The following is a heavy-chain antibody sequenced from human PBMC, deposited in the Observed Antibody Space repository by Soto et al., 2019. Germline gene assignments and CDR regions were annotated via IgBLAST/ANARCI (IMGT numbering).Heavy chain of an antibody. CDR3: ARDNRRSGYYDSSRSWFDP. D-gene: IGHD3-22*01. V-gene: IGHV1-18*01. CDR1: GYTFTSYG. CDR2: ISAYNGNT. Sequence: ASVKVSCKASGYTFTSYGISWVRQTPEQGLEWMGWISAYNGNTNYAQKLQGRVTMTTDTSTSTAYMELRSLRSDDTAVYYCARDNRRSGYYDSSRSWFDPWGQGTLVTVSS. J-gene: IGHJ5*02.